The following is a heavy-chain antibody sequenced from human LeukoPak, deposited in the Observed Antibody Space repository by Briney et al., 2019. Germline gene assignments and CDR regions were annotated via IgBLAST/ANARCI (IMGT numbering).Heavy chain of an antibody. D-gene: IGHD3-10*01. CDR3: ARGTILLWFGEVRDGMDV. CDR2: INHSGST. Sequence: GSLRLSCAASGFTFSSYSMNWVRQPPGKGLEWIGEINHSGSTNYNPSLKSRVTISVDTSKNQFSLKLSSVTAADTAVYYCARGTILLWFGEVRDGMDVWGQGTTVTVSS. J-gene: IGHJ6*02. V-gene: IGHV4-34*01. CDR1: GFTFSSYS.